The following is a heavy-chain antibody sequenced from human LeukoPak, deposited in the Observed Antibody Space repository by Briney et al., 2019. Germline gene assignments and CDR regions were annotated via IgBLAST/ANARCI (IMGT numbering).Heavy chain of an antibody. CDR3: ARDFFGWSSLGH. V-gene: IGHV3-7*01. CDR1: GFTFRSNW. Sequence: GGSLRLSCAAPGFTFRSNWMNWVRQAPGKGLEWVAHVQPDGSAKIYADSVKGRFTISRDNTKDSVYLQMNSLRVEDTAVYYCARDFFGWSSLGHWGQGTLVTVSS. CDR2: VQPDGSAK. J-gene: IGHJ1*01. D-gene: IGHD6-19*01.